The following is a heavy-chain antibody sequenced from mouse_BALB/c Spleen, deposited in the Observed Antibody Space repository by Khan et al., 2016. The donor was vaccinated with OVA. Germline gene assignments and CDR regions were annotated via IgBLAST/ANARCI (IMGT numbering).Heavy chain of an antibody. CDR3: AISKYCSHWYFDV. D-gene: IGHD1-1*01. CDR2: IFPVDGRS. CDR1: GYSFISYY. Sequence: VQLQESGRELVKPGTSVKMSCKASGYSFISYYIHWVKQRPGQGLEWIGWIFPVDGRSKYNEKFKGKTALTADKSSSTAYMLLSSLTSEDSAIYFWAISKYCSHWYFDVWGAGTTVTVSS. V-gene: IGHV1S56*01. J-gene: IGHJ1*01.